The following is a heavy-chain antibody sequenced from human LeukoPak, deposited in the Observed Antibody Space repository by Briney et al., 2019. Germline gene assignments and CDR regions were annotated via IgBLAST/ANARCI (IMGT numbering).Heavy chain of an antibody. D-gene: IGHD3-22*01. CDR1: GFTFSTYW. J-gene: IGHJ4*02. CDR3: ARGQTIYYDSSAYQFDY. CDR2: INTDGEIT. V-gene: IGHV3-74*01. Sequence: GGSLRLSCAASGFTFSTYWMHWVRQVPGKGLVWVSRINTDGEITSYADSVRGRFTISRDNAKNTLYLQMNSLRAEDTAVYYCARGQTIYYDSSAYQFDYWGQGTLVTVSS.